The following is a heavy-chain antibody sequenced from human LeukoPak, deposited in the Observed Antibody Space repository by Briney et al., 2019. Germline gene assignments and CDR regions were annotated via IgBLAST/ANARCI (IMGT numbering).Heavy chain of an antibody. CDR2: ISAYNGNT. CDR1: GYTFTSYG. V-gene: IGHV1-18*01. Sequence: ASVKVSCKASGYTFTSYGISWVRQAPGQGLEWMGWISAYNGNTNYAQKFQGRVTMTRDTSISTAYMELSSLRSEDTAVYYCATTGFLLGATTNDAFDIWGQGTMVTVS. CDR3: ATTGFLLGATTNDAFDI. D-gene: IGHD1-26*01. J-gene: IGHJ3*02.